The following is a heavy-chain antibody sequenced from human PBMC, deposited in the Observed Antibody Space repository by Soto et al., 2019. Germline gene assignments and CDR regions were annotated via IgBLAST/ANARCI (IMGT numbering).Heavy chain of an antibody. CDR2: IYTSGST. CDR3: ARDIAAADLHWFDP. V-gene: IGHV4-4*07. J-gene: IGHJ5*02. D-gene: IGHD6-13*01. Sequence: QVQLQESGPGLVKPSETLSLTCTVSGGSISSYYWSWIRQPAGKGLEWIGRIYTSGSTNYNPSLKSRVTMSVDTSKNQFSLKLSSVTAADTAVYYCARDIAAADLHWFDPRGQGTLVTVSS. CDR1: GGSISSYY.